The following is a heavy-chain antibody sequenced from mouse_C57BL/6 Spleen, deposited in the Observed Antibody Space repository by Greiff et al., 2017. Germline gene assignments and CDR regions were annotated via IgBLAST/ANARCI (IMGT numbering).Heavy chain of an antibody. J-gene: IGHJ4*01. D-gene: IGHD2-9*01. CDR2: IYPGNSDT. Sequence: VQLQQSGTVLARPGASVKMSCKTSGYTFTSYWMHWVKQRPGQGLEWIGAIYPGNSDTSYNQKFKGKAKLTAVTSASTAYMELSSLTNEDSAVYYCTRGGPYYGYDVGAMDYWGQGTSVTVSS. V-gene: IGHV1-5*01. CDR3: TRGGPYYGYDVGAMDY. CDR1: GYTFTSYW.